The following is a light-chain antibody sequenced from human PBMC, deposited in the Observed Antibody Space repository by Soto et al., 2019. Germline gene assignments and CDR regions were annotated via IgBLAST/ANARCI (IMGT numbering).Light chain of an antibody. V-gene: IGKV2D-29*01. CDR3: MQSIRLPRT. J-gene: IGKJ3*01. CDR1: KSLLHSDGKTY. Sequence: DIVMTQTPLSLSVTPGQPASISCTSSKSLLHSDGKTYLYWYLQKPGQPPQLLIYEVSNRFAGVLDRLRGSGSGTDFPLTISRVEAEDVGVYDFMQSIRLPRTFGPGIKVDN. CDR2: EVS.